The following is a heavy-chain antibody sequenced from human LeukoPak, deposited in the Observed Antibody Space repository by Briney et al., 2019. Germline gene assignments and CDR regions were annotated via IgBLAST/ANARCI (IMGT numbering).Heavy chain of an antibody. CDR3: ASIVGAIWAFDI. J-gene: IGHJ3*02. D-gene: IGHD1-26*01. V-gene: IGHV3-7*01. CDR2: IKQDGSEK. CDR1: GFTFSSYS. Sequence: PGGSLRLSCAASGFTFSSYSMNWVRQAPGKGLEWVANIKQDGSEKYYVDSVKGRFTISRDNAKNSLYLQMNSLRAEDTAVYYCASIVGAIWAFDIWGQGTMVTVSS.